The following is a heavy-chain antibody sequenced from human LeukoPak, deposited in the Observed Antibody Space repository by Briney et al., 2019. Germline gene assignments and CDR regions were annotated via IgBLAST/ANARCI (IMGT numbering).Heavy chain of an antibody. CDR1: GLTFNRYW. CDR2: IKEDGSEK. J-gene: IGHJ4*02. V-gene: IGHV3-7*01. D-gene: IGHD2-2*01. Sequence: GGSLRLSCAASGLTFNRYWMTCVRQAPGEGREWGANIKEDGSEKYYANSVKGRFTIARDNAKNSAFPQMSTLRAEATAVYYCASDSCISTSCQISFFWGQGTLVTVSS. CDR3: ASDSCISTSCQISFF.